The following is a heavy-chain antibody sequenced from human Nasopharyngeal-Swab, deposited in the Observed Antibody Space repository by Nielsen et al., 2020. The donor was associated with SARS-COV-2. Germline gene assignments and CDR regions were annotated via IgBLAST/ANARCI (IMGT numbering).Heavy chain of an antibody. V-gene: IGHV3-23*01. CDR3: AKSRGDTTMAHYYYYLDV. CDR2: ISSSGTDT. Sequence: GGSLRLSCAVSGLLFNNYAVTWVRQAPGKGLEWVSIISSSGTDTYYADYVKGRFTISGDNSKNTLYLQMNSLRAEDSAIYYCAKSRGDTTMAHYYYYLDVWGKGTTVTVSS. D-gene: IGHD5-24*01. J-gene: IGHJ6*03. CDR1: GLLFNNYA.